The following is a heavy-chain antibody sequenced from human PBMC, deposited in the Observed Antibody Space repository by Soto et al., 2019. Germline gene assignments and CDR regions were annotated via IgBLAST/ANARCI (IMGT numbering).Heavy chain of an antibody. D-gene: IGHD4-17*01. V-gene: IGHV5-51*01. CDR3: ATVKGPSTVTYYFDY. Sequence: GESLKISCKGSGYSFTSYWIGWVRQMPGKGLEWMGIIYPGDSDTRYSPSFQGQVTISADKSISTAYLQWSSLKASDTAMYYCATVKGPSTVTYYFDYWGQGTLVTVSS. J-gene: IGHJ4*02. CDR1: GYSFTSYW. CDR2: IYPGDSDT.